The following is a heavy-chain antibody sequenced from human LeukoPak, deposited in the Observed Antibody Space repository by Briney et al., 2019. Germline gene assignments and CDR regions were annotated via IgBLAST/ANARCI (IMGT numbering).Heavy chain of an antibody. CDR2: ISSRGSTI. Sequence: GGSLRLSCAASGFTFSDFYMNWIRQAPGKGLEWVSYISSRGSTIYYADSVKGRFTISRDNAENSLYLQMNSLRAEDTAVYYCAELGITMIGGVWGKGTTVTISS. V-gene: IGHV3-11*04. J-gene: IGHJ6*04. CDR1: GFTFSDFY. D-gene: IGHD3-10*02. CDR3: AELGITMIGGV.